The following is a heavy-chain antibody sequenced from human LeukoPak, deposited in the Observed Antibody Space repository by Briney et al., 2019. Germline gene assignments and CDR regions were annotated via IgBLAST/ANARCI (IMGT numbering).Heavy chain of an antibody. CDR1: GASSSDPYY. CDR3: ARGYNWNDGAFDP. J-gene: IGHJ5*02. CDR2: IYVNGDT. V-gene: IGHV4-38-2*01. D-gene: IGHD1-20*01. Sequence: SETLSLTCAVSGASSSDPYYWGWIRQLPERGLQWIGTIYVNGDTFYNPSLKSRVTISKDTSKNQLSLTLTSVTAADTAIYYCARGYNWNDGAFDPWGQGALVTVSS.